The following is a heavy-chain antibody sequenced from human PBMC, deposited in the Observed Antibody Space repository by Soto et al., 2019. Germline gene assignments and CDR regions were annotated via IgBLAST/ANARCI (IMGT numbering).Heavy chain of an antibody. Sequence: WGSLRLSCAASGFTLTNYGMHWVRHAPGKGLQWVAAVSYDGSNQYYTDSVNGRFTISRDDSKNLYLQMDSLRTEDTAVYYCATDSYYAISAPDYWGQGTLVTVSS. J-gene: IGHJ4*02. CDR1: GFTLTNYG. CDR3: ATDSYYAISAPDY. V-gene: IGHV3-30*03. D-gene: IGHD3-22*01. CDR2: VSYDGSNQ.